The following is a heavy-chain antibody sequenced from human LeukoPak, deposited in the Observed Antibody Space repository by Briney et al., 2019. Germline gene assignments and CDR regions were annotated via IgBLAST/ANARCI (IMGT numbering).Heavy chain of an antibody. J-gene: IGHJ4*02. V-gene: IGHV3-23*01. CDR1: GFTFSTYS. CDR3: AKDVVPDSGWDLDY. CDR2: IYPSGDST. D-gene: IGHD6-19*01. Sequence: GGSLRLSCAASGFTFSTYSMTWVRQGPGKGLEWVSSIYPSGDSTFYADSVKGRFTISRDNSKNTLYLQMSSLRTEDTAIYYCAKDVVPDSGWDLDYWGQGTRVTVSS.